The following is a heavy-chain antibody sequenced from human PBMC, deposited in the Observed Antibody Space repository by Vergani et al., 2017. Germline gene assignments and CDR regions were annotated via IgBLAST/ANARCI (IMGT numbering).Heavy chain of an antibody. J-gene: IGHJ5*02. CDR1: GGTFSSYA. V-gene: IGHV1-69*04. D-gene: IGHD6-13*01. CDR2: IIPILGIA. CDR3: ARLIVAAPNNWFDP. Sequence: QVQLVQSGAEVKKPGSSVKVSCKASGGTFSSYAISWVRQAPGQGLEWMGRIIPILGIANYAQKFQGRVTITADKSTSTAYMELRSLRSDDTAVYYCARLIVAAPNNWFDPWGQGTLVTVSS.